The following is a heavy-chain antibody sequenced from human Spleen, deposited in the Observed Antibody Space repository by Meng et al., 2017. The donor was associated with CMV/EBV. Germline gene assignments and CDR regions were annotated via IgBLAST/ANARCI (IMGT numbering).Heavy chain of an antibody. Sequence: ASVKVSCKTSGYTFTDYYIHWVRQAPGQGLEWMGWINPNSGGTNYAQKLQGRVTMTRDTSISTVFMELSSLTSDDTALYYCAKFPPKWGGDDLNWPWGQGTLVTVSS. V-gene: IGHV1-2*02. CDR2: INPNSGGT. CDR1: GYTFTDYY. D-gene: IGHD2-21*01. J-gene: IGHJ5*02. CDR3: AKFPPKWGGDDLNWP.